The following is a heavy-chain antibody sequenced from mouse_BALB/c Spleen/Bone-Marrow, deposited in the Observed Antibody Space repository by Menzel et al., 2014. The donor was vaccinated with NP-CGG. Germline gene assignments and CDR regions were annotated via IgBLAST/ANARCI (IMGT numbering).Heavy chain of an antibody. CDR3: ARTTPYAMDY. D-gene: IGHD5-5*01. J-gene: IGHJ4*01. Sequence: EVMLVESGGGLVKPGGSLKLSCAASGFAFSSXDXSWVXQTPXXXXXWVXXISSGGGSTYYPDTVKGRFTISRDNAKNTLXLQXXSLKSEDTAMYYCARTTPYAMDYWGQGTSVTVSS. V-gene: IGHV5-12-1*01. CDR2: ISSGGGST. CDR1: GFAFSSXD.